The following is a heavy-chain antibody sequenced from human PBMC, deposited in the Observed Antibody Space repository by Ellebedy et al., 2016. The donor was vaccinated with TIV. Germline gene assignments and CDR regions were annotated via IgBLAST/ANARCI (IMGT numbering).Heavy chain of an antibody. CDR3: ARGYCSGGSCSYY. CDR2: ITGSGGST. CDR1: GLTYSRYA. D-gene: IGHD2-15*01. Sequence: PGGSLRLSCAASGLTYSRYAMSWVRQAPGKGLEWVSAITGSGGSTYYADSVQGRFTISRDNSKNTLYLQMNSLRAEDTAVYYCARGYCSGGSCSYYWGQGTLVTVSS. J-gene: IGHJ4*02. V-gene: IGHV3-23*01.